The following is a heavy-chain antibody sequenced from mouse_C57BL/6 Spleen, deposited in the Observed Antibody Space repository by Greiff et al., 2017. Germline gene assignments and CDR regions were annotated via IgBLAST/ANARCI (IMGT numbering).Heavy chain of an antibody. CDR3: ARWGYDAMDY. Sequence: EVQLQQSGPELVKPGASVKISCKASGYTFTDYYMNWVKQSHGKSLEWIGDINPNNGGTSYNQKFKGKATLTVDKSSSTAYMELRSLTSEDSAVYCCARWGYDAMDYWGQGTSVTVSS. D-gene: IGHD2-10*02. CDR2: INPNNGGT. V-gene: IGHV1-26*01. J-gene: IGHJ4*01. CDR1: GYTFTDYY.